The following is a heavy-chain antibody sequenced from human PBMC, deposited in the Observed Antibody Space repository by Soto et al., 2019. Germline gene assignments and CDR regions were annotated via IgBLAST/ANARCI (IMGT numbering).Heavy chain of an antibody. CDR3: AKGDNLGPKTGYAFDP. V-gene: IGHV6-1*01. Sequence: ASETLSLTCAISGDSVSSNTASWNWVRQSPSRGLEWLGRTYSRSKWYNDYAVSVKSRIIINPDTSKNQFSLQLNSVTPEDTAVYYCAKGDNLGPKTGYAFDPWGQGILVTVSS. D-gene: IGHD5-12*01. J-gene: IGHJ5*02. CDR2: TYSRSKWYN. CDR1: GDSVSSNTAS.